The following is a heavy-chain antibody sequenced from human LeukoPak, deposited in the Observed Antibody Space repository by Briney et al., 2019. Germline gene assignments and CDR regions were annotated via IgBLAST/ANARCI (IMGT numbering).Heavy chain of an antibody. Sequence: PGGSLRLSCAASGFTFSSYAMSWVRQAPGKGLEWVSAISGSGGSTYYADSVKGRFTIARDNSKNTLYLQMNSLRAEDTAVYYCAKGSGYSYGRNAFDIWGQGTMVTVSS. D-gene: IGHD5-18*01. CDR3: AKGSGYSYGRNAFDI. CDR1: GFTFSSYA. V-gene: IGHV3-23*01. CDR2: ISGSGGST. J-gene: IGHJ3*02.